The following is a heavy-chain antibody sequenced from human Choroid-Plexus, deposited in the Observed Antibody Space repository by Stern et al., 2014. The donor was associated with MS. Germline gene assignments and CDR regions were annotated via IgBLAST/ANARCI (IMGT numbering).Heavy chain of an antibody. V-gene: IGHV3-30*03. CDR3: ARDRHWLTYYFDY. CDR1: GFIFSSFG. CDR2: ISYDGTTN. J-gene: IGHJ4*02. D-gene: IGHD3-9*01. Sequence: QLVQSGGGVVQPGRPLRLSCIGSGFIFSSFGMHWVRQAPGKGLEWVAFISYDGTTNDYAVSVKGRFTISRDNSNNTLWMQMSSLRPEDTAVYYCARDRHWLTYYFDYWGQGSLVTVSS.